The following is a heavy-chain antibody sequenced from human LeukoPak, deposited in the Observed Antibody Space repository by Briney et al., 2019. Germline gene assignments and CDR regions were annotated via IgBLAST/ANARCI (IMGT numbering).Heavy chain of an antibody. CDR3: ARVQSQVGYYYYMDV. Sequence: SETLSLTCTVSGGSISSFYWSWIRQSPGKGLEWIGYIYYSGSTNYNPSLKSRVTISVDTSKNQFSLKLSSVTAADTAVYYCARVQSQVGYYYYMDVWGKGTTVTVSS. V-gene: IGHV4-59*01. CDR1: GGSISSFY. J-gene: IGHJ6*03. D-gene: IGHD1-26*01. CDR2: IYYSGST.